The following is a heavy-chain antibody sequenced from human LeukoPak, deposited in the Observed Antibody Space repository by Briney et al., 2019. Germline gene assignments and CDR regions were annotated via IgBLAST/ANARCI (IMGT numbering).Heavy chain of an antibody. CDR2: IYSGGST. CDR3: AFTSLHYDFWSY. D-gene: IGHD3-3*01. V-gene: IGHV3-53*01. J-gene: IGHJ4*02. Sequence: GGSLRLSCAASGFTVSSNYMSWVRQAPGKGLEWVSVIYSGGSTYYADSVKGRFTISRDNSKITLYLQMNSLRAEDTAVYYCAFTSLHYDFWSYWGQGTLVTVSS. CDR1: GFTVSSNY.